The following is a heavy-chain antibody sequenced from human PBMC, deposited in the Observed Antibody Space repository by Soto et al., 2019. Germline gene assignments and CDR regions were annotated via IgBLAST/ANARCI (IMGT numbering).Heavy chain of an antibody. Sequence: QLQLQESGPGLVKPSETLSLTCTVSGGSISSSSYYWGWIRQPPGKGLEWIGSIYYSGSTYYNPCPKCRVTISVDTSKNPFSLTLSSVTAADTAVYYCARRARNYVWGSYRWGEVWFDPWGQGTLVTVSS. J-gene: IGHJ5*02. CDR3: ARRARNYVWGSYRWGEVWFDP. V-gene: IGHV4-39*01. CDR2: IYYSGST. CDR1: GGSISSSSYY. D-gene: IGHD3-16*02.